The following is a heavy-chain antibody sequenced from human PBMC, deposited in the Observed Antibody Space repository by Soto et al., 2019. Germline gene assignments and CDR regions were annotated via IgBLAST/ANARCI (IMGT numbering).Heavy chain of an antibody. CDR3: ARSAGWYAVHS. Sequence: QVQLQESGPGLVKPSGTLSLTCAVSGDSVSSPYYWCWVRQPPGKGLEWIGEVFHTGTTSYNPSLRSRVPISMDKSNNQFSLDLSSVTAADTAVYSCARSAGWYAVHSWGPGTLVIVSS. CDR1: GDSVSSPYY. V-gene: IGHV4-4*02. J-gene: IGHJ4*02. D-gene: IGHD6-19*01. CDR2: VFHTGTT.